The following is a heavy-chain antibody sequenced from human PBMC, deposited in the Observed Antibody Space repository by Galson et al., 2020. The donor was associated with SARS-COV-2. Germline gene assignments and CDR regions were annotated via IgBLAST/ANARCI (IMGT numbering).Heavy chain of an antibody. D-gene: IGHD1-26*01. Sequence: GESLKISCVASGFTFSSYSMNWVRQAPGKGLEWVSSISSSSSYIYYADSVKGRFTISRDNAKNSLYLQMNSLRAEDTAAYYCARDKIGATRPYYYYGMDVWGQGTTVTVSS. J-gene: IGHJ6*02. CDR2: ISSSSSYI. V-gene: IGHV3-21*01. CDR1: GFTFSSYS. CDR3: ARDKIGATRPYYYYGMDV.